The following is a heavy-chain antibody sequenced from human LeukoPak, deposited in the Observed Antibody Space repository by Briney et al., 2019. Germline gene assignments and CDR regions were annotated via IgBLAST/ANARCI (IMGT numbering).Heavy chain of an antibody. J-gene: IGHJ3*01. CDR3: AREGTGRYDALDV. D-gene: IGHD1-1*01. CDR1: GFTFSSYS. Sequence: GGSLRLSCAASGFTFSSYSINWVRQVPGKGLEWISYINSRSTSVFSADSVKGRFTISRDNAKNLLYLQMNSLTDDDTAVYYCAREGTGRYDALDVWGQGTMVTVSS. CDR2: INSRSTSV. V-gene: IGHV3-48*02.